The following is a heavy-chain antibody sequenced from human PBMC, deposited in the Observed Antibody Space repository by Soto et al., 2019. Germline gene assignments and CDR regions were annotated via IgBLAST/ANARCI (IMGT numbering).Heavy chain of an antibody. V-gene: IGHV3-23*01. CDR2: IHGSGGST. D-gene: IGHD4-17*01. CDR1: GFTFSSYT. Sequence: GGSLRLSCAASGFTFSSYTMNWVRQAPGKGLEWVSVIHGSGGSTFYADSVKGRFTISRDNSKNTVDLQMNSLRAEDTAVYYCARGKDRATVTTFDYWGQGTLVTVSS. CDR3: ARGKDRATVTTFDY. J-gene: IGHJ4*02.